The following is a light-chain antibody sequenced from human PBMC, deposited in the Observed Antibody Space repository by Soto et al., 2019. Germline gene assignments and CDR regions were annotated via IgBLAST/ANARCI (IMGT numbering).Light chain of an antibody. V-gene: IGKV1-9*01. CDR2: GAS. J-gene: IGKJ4*01. CDR3: QQYNNWQPLT. CDR1: QAIYSY. Sequence: DIQLTQSPFFLSASVGDRVTISCRASQAIYSYLAWYQQKPGKAPKLLIFGASKLQSGVPSRFSGSGSGTEFTLTISSLQPEDFATYYCQQYNNWQPLTFGGGTKVEIK.